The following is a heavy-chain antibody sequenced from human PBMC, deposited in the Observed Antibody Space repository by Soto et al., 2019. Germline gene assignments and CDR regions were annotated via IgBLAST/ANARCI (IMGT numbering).Heavy chain of an antibody. V-gene: IGHV3-15*07. Sequence: EVHLVEFGGGLVKPGDSLRLSCAVSGLKFSDAWMNWVRQAPGKGLEWVGHIKSKGGGETKDYAAPVKGRFAISRDDSRDTLYLQMNSLKTEDTAVYYCAWDNSGRFRTDHWGQGTLVTVSS. CDR1: GLKFSDAW. J-gene: IGHJ4*02. D-gene: IGHD4-4*01. CDR3: AWDNSGRFRTDH. CDR2: IKSKGGGETK.